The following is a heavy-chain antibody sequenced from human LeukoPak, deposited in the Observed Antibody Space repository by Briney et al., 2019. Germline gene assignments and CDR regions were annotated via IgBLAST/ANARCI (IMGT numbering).Heavy chain of an antibody. J-gene: IGHJ4*02. D-gene: IGHD5-24*01. CDR2: ISETGDTT. CDR1: GFTFSNYA. Sequence: PGGSLRLSCAASGFTFSNYAMNWVRQAPGKGLEWVSSISETGDTTDYADSVKGRFTISRDNSKNTLYLQMNSLRAEDTAVYYCARNFRDGYNNSFDYWGQGTLATVSS. V-gene: IGHV3-23*01. CDR3: ARNFRDGYNNSFDY.